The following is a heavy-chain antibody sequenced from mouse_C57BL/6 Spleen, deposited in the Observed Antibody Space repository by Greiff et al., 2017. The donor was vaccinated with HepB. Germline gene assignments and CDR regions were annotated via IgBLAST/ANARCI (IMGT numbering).Heavy chain of an antibody. D-gene: IGHD1-1*01. CDR1: GYAFSSSW. Sequence: QVQLKESGPELVKPGASVKISCKASGYAFSSSWMNWVKQRPGKGLEWIGLIYPGDGDTNYNGKFKGKATLTADKSSSTAYMQLSSLTSEDSAVYFCASYGSFLDYWGQGTTLTVSS. CDR2: IYPGDGDT. J-gene: IGHJ2*01. CDR3: ASYGSFLDY. V-gene: IGHV1-82*01.